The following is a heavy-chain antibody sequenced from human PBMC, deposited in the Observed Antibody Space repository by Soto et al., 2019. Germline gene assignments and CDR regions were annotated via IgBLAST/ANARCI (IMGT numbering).Heavy chain of an antibody. CDR1: GFTFSSYS. CDR3: ARDTGLFAHIPVTI. CDR2: ISSSSSYI. V-gene: IGHV3-21*01. D-gene: IGHD4-17*01. Sequence: GGSLRLSCAASGFTFSSYSLNWVRQAAGKGLEWVSSISSSSSYIYYADSVKGRFTISRDNAKNSLYLQMNSLRAEDTAVYYCARDTGLFAHIPVTIWGQGTMVTGS. J-gene: IGHJ3*02.